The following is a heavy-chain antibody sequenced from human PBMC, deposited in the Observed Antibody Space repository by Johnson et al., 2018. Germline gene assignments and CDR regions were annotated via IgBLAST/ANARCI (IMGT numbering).Heavy chain of an antibody. V-gene: IGHV3-30*04. J-gene: IGHJ6*03. CDR1: GFPFSPFA. Sequence: QVQLVESGGGVVQPGESXSLSCVASGFPFSPFAMHWVRQAPGKGLEWVAVVSYDGTTKSYADSVKARFTISRDTSKKTLTLRMNSLRVEDTDLYYCERDPTESYYYYYMDVWSKGTAVTVSS. CDR2: VSYDGTTK. CDR3: ERDPTESYYYYYMDV.